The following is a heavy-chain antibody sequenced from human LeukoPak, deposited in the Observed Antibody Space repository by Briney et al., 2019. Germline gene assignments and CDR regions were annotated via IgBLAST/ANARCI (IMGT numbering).Heavy chain of an antibody. CDR2: IAYSGSS. Sequence: SETLSLTCTVSGGSISNAYWNWIRQPPGKRLEWIGYIAYSGSSNYNPSLTSRVTISVDTSKNQFSLNLRSVTAADTAVYFCARGIRGYYYDSSGYPAARYWNFDLWGRGTLVTVSS. V-gene: IGHV4-59*01. D-gene: IGHD3-22*01. J-gene: IGHJ2*01. CDR3: ARGIRGYYYDSSGYPAARYWNFDL. CDR1: GGSISNAY.